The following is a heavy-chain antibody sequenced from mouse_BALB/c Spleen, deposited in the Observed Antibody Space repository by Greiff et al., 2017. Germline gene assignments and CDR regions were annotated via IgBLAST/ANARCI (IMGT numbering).Heavy chain of an antibody. J-gene: IGHJ2*01. V-gene: IGHV1-9*01. D-gene: IGHD3-3*01. CDR2: ILPGSGST. CDR1: GYTFSSYW. Sequence: VQLQQSGAELMKPGASVKISCKATGYTFSSYWIEWVKQRPGHGLEWIGEILPGSGSTNYNEKFKGKATFTADTSSNTAYMQLSSLTSEDSAVYYCARTGLRLYYFDYWGQGTTLTVSS. CDR3: ARTGLRLYYFDY.